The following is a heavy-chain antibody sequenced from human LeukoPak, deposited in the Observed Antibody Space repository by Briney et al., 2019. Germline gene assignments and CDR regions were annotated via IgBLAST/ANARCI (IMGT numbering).Heavy chain of an antibody. CDR3: ARRYFDY. CDR2: IKQDGSEK. V-gene: IGHV3-7*01. J-gene: IGHJ4*02. Sequence: GGSLRLSCAAPGFTFSSYWMSWVRQAPGKGLEWVANIKQDGSEKYYVDSVKGRFTISRDNAKNSLYLQMNSLRAEDTAVYYCARRYFDYWGQGTLVTVSS. CDR1: GFTFSSYW.